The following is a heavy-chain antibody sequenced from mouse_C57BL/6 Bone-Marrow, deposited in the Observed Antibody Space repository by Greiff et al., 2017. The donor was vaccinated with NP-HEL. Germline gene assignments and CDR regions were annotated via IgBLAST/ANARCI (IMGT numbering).Heavy chain of an antibody. CDR1: GYTFTSYG. D-gene: IGHD1-1*01. CDR3: ARLYGWYFDV. CDR2: IYPRSGNT. J-gene: IGHJ1*03. V-gene: IGHV1-81*01. Sequence: QVQLQQSGAELARPGASVKLSCKASGYTFTSYGISWVKQSTGQGLEWIGEIYPRSGNTYYNEKFKGKATLTADKSSSTAYMELRSLTSEDSAVYFCARLYGWYFDVWGTGTTVTVSS.